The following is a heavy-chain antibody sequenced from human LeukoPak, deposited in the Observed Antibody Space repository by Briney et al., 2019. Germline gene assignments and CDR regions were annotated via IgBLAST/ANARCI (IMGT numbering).Heavy chain of an antibody. V-gene: IGHV7-4-1*02. CDR2: INTNTGNP. J-gene: IGHJ4*02. D-gene: IGHD3-9*01. CDR3: ARDFVPYDILTGYYTPDFDY. Sequence: ASVKVSCKASGYTFTSYAMNWVRQAPGQGLEWRGWINTNTGNPTYAQGFTGRFVFSLDTSASTAYLQISSLKAEDTAVYYCARDFVPYDILTGYYTPDFDYWGQGTLVTVSS. CDR1: GYTFTSYA.